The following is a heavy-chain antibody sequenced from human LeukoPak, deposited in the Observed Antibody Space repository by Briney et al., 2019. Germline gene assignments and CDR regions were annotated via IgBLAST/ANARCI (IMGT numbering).Heavy chain of an antibody. D-gene: IGHD3-16*01. CDR2: ISGSGGST. Sequence: GGSLRLSCAASGFTFSSYAMSWVRQAPGKGLEWVSAISGSGGSTYYADSVKGRFTISRDNSKNTLYLQMNSLRAEDTAVYYCAKKDDYVWGTYPYYFDYWGQGTLVTVSS. CDR3: AKKDDYVWGTYPYYFDY. J-gene: IGHJ4*02. V-gene: IGHV3-23*01. CDR1: GFTFSSYA.